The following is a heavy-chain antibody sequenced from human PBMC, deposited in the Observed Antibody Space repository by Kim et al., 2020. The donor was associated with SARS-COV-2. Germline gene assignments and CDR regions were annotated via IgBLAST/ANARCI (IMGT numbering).Heavy chain of an antibody. J-gene: IGHJ6*02. V-gene: IGHV1-69*13. CDR3: ARVNSSSWYYVGPPRGGMDV. CDR1: GGTFSSYA. Sequence: SVKVSCKASGGTFSSYAISWVRQAPGQGLEWMGGIIPIFGTANYAQKFQGRVTITADESTSTAYMELSSLRSEDTAVYYCARVNSSSWYYVGPPRGGMDVWGQGTTVTVSS. CDR2: IIPIFGTA. D-gene: IGHD6-13*01.